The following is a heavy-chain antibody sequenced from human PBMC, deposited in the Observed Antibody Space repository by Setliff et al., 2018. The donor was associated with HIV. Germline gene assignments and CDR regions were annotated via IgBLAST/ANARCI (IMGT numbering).Heavy chain of an antibody. V-gene: IGHV2-5*02. CDR2: IYWDDDK. CDR3: AHNINWGSDWYFDL. D-gene: IGHD7-27*01. J-gene: IGHJ2*01. CDR1: GFSLSTSGVG. Sequence: SGPTLVNPTQTLTLTCTFSGFSLSTSGVGVGWIRQPPGKALEWLAVIYWDDDKRYSPSLKSRVTITKGTSKNQVVLTMTNMDPVDTATYYCAHNINWGSDWYFDLWGRGTLVTVSS.